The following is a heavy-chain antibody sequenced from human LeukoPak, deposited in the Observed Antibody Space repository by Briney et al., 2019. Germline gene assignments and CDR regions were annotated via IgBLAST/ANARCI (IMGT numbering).Heavy chain of an antibody. CDR2: ISGSGGST. V-gene: IGHV3-23*01. CDR3: AKGGAVASKSITMVRGTRRYYYYMGV. D-gene: IGHD3-10*01. J-gene: IGHJ6*03. CDR1: GFTFSSYG. Sequence: PGGSLRLSCAASGFTFSSYGMTWVRQAPGKGLEWVSGISGSGGSTNYADSVKGRFTISRKNAKNTLYLQMNSLRAEDKAVYYCAKGGAVASKSITMVRGTRRYYYYMGVWGKGTTVTISS.